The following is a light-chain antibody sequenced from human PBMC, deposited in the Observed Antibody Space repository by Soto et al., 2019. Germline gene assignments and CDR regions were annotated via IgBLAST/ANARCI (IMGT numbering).Light chain of an antibody. Sequence: DIVLTQTPLSSPVTLGKPSSISCRSSQSLVHSDGNTYLSWVQQTPGQPPSLLISKVSNRFSGVPDRFTGSGAGTDFTPKISRVPAEDVATYYCMQQKQFPFTFGGGTKVDIK. CDR3: MQQKQFPFT. CDR1: QSLVHSDGNTY. CDR2: KVS. V-gene: IGKV2-24*01. J-gene: IGKJ4*01.